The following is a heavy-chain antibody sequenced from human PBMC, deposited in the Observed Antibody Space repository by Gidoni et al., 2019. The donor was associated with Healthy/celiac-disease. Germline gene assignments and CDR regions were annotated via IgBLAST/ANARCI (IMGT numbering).Heavy chain of an antibody. D-gene: IGHD2-2*01. CDR1: GYTLTALS. J-gene: IGHJ3*02. CDR3: ATDPMEYCSSTSCYSYAFDI. V-gene: IGHV1-24*01. CDR2: FDPEDGET. Sequence: QVQLVQSGAEVKKPGASVKVSCKVSGYTLTALSMPWLRQAPGKGLEWMGGFDPEDGETIYAQKFQGRVTMTEDTSTDTAYMELSSLRSEDTAVYYCATDPMEYCSSTSCYSYAFDIWGQGTMVTVSS.